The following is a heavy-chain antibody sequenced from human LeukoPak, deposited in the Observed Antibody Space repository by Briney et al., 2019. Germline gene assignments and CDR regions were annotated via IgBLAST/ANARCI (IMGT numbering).Heavy chain of an antibody. CDR2: ISSSSSSI. CDR3: ARGGAARPDY. Sequence: GGSLRLSCAASGFTFSSYAMSWVRQAPGKGLEWVSYISSSSSSISYADSVKGRFTISRDNAKNSMYLQLNSLRVEDTAVYYCARGGAARPDYWGQGTLVTVSS. V-gene: IGHV3-48*01. J-gene: IGHJ4*02. CDR1: GFTFSSYA. D-gene: IGHD6-6*01.